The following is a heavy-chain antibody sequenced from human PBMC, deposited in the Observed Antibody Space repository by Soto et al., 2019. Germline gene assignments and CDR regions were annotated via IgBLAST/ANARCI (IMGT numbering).Heavy chain of an antibody. CDR1: GFTFTNYG. D-gene: IGHD4-17*01. V-gene: IGHV3-23*01. J-gene: IGHJ4*02. CDR3: ARDVRASGEMFDY. CDR2: VSGDASNT. Sequence: GGSLRLSCAASGFTFTNYGLSWVRQAPGKGLDWVATVSGDASNTHYADSVKGRFTISRDNSKSILFLQMKSLRVEDTAIYYCARDVRASGEMFDYWGQGTQVTVSS.